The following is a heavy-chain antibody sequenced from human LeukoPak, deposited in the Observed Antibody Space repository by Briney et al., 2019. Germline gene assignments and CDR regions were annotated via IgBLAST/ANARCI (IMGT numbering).Heavy chain of an antibody. V-gene: IGHV3-30*02. CDR2: IRYDGSNK. J-gene: IGHJ3*02. Sequence: PGGSLRLSCAASGFTFSSYGMHWVRQAPGKGLEWVAFIRYDGSNKYYADSVKGRFTISRDNSKNTLYLQMNSLRAEDTAVYYCAKEGGHYYGSGSHAFDIWGQGTMVTASS. CDR1: GFTFSSYG. CDR3: AKEGGHYYGSGSHAFDI. D-gene: IGHD3-10*01.